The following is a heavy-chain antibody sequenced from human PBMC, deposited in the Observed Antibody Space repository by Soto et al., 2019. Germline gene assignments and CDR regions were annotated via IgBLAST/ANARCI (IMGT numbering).Heavy chain of an antibody. J-gene: IGHJ6*02. Sequence: SETLSLTCAVYGGSFSGYYWSWIRQPPGKGLEWIGEINHSGSTNYNPSLKSRVTISVDTSKNQFSLKLSSVTAADTAVSSCARGGYCSVGSCGYGMDVWGQGTTVTFSS. CDR1: GGSFSGYY. V-gene: IGHV4-34*01. CDR3: ARGGYCSVGSCGYGMDV. CDR2: INHSGST. D-gene: IGHD2-15*01.